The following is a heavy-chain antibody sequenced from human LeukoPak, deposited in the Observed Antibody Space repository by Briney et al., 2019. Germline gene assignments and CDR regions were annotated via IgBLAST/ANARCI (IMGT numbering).Heavy chain of an antibody. Sequence: PGGSLRLSCSASGFTFSSYAMHWVRQAPGKGLEYVSAISSNGGSTYYADSVKGRFSISRDKSKNTLYLQMNSLRVEDTAVYYCARAPRIAAADLYYFDNWGQGTLVTVSS. J-gene: IGHJ4*02. CDR1: GFTFSSYA. V-gene: IGHV3-64*04. CDR2: ISSNGGST. D-gene: IGHD6-25*01. CDR3: ARAPRIAAADLYYFDN.